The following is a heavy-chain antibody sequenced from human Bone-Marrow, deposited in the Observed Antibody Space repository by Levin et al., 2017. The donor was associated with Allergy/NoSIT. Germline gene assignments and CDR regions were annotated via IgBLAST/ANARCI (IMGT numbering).Heavy chain of an antibody. Sequence: GGSLRLSCAASGFTFSNYAMNWVRQAPGKGLEWVSSISGSSASTYYADSVKGRFTISRDNSENTLYVQMNSLRAEDTAVYYCANDTRFWSGFPDGAFDMWGQGTMVTVSS. CDR1: GFTFSNYA. V-gene: IGHV3-23*01. CDR2: ISGSSAST. CDR3: ANDTRFWSGFPDGAFDM. D-gene: IGHD3-3*01. J-gene: IGHJ3*02.